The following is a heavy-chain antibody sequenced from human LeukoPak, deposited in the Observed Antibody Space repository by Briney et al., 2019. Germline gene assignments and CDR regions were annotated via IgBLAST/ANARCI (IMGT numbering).Heavy chain of an antibody. CDR1: GYTFTSRG. D-gene: IGHD3-10*01. CDR3: ATQGDYYGSSYFDY. Sequence: VASVNVSCKASGYTFTSRGISWVRQAPGQGLEWMGWISPHNGNTKYVQRLQGRVTMTADTSTSTAYMELRSLRSEDTAVYYCATQGDYYGSSYFDYWGQGTLVTVSS. CDR2: ISPHNGNT. V-gene: IGHV1-18*04. J-gene: IGHJ4*02.